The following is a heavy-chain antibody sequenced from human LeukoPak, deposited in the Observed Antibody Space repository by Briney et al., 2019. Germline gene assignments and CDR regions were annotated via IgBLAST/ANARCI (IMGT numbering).Heavy chain of an antibody. D-gene: IGHD1-1*01. CDR3: ARPTGNAFDI. Sequence: GRSLRLSCVASGFIFRNFGMNSVPQAPGKGLEWVLYISSTGGTIYYADSVKGRFTISRDNAKNSLYLQMNSLRAEDTAVYYCARPTGNAFDIWGQGTMVTVSS. CDR1: GFIFRNFG. J-gene: IGHJ3*02. V-gene: IGHV3-48*03. CDR2: ISSTGGTI.